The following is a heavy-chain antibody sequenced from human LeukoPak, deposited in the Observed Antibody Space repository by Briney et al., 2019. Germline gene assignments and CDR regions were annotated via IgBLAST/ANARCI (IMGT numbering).Heavy chain of an antibody. CDR1: GFTFSDYY. Sequence: GGSLRLSCAASGFTFSDYYMSWVRQAPGKGLERVSAISGSGGSTYYADSVKGRFTISRDNSKNTLYLQMNSLRAEDTAVYYCAKESGGYDFYWGQGTLVTVSS. J-gene: IGHJ4*02. D-gene: IGHD5-12*01. V-gene: IGHV3-23*01. CDR2: ISGSGGST. CDR3: AKESGGYDFY.